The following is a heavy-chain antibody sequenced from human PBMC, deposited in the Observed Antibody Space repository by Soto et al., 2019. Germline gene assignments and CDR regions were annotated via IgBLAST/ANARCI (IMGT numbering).Heavy chain of an antibody. CDR2: IYFSGGT. Sequence: SETLSLTCTVSGGSISSYYWSWIRQPPGKGLEWIGYIYFSGGTNYNPSLKSRVTISVDTSKNQFSLKLSSVTAADTAVYYCAREGSIMITFGGVIGTTYYFDYWGQGSLVTVSS. J-gene: IGHJ4*02. CDR3: AREGSIMITFGGVIGTTYYFDY. V-gene: IGHV4-59*12. CDR1: GGSISSYY. D-gene: IGHD3-16*02.